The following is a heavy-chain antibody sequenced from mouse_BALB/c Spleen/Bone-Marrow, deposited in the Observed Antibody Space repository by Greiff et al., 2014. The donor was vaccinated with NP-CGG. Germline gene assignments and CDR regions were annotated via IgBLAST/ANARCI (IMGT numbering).Heavy chain of an antibody. CDR1: GYTFTDYW. V-gene: IGHV1-69*01. J-gene: IGHJ1*01. Sequence: QVQLQQSRAEPFVCGDSVKMSCKASGYTFTDYWMHWVKQRPGQGLEWIGAIDTSDSYTSYNQKFKGKATLTVDESSSTAYMQLSSLTSEDSAVYYCARGTGWYFDVWGAGTTVPVSS. CDR2: IDTSDSYT. CDR3: ARGTGWYFDV. D-gene: IGHD4-1*01.